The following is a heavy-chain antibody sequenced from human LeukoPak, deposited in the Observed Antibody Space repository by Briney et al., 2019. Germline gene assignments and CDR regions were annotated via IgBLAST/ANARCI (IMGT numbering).Heavy chain of an antibody. Sequence: SETLSLTCAVYGGSFSGYSWSWIRQPPGKGLEWIGEINHSGSTNYNPSLKSRVTISVDTSTNQFSLKPSSVTAADADVYYCASGLTWLLWNYWGQGTLVTVPS. CDR3: ASGLTWLLWNY. V-gene: IGHV4-34*01. D-gene: IGHD3-3*01. CDR2: INHSGST. J-gene: IGHJ4*02. CDR1: GGSFSGYS.